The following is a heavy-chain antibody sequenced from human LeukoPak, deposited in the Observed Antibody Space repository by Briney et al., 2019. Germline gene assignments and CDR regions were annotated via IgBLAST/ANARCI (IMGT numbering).Heavy chain of an antibody. CDR2: IRQDGSEK. CDR1: GFTFSRYW. Sequence: AGGSLRLSCAASGFTFSRYWMSWVRQAPGKGLEWVANIRQDGSEKDYVDSVKGRFTISRDNAKNSLYLQMNSLTAEDTAVYYCVGGGSHIDYWGQGTLVTVSS. D-gene: IGHD2-15*01. V-gene: IGHV3-7*01. CDR3: VGGGSHIDY. J-gene: IGHJ4*02.